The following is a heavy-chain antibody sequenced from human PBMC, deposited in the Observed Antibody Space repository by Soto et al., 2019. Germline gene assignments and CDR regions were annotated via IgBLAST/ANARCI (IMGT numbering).Heavy chain of an antibody. V-gene: IGHV3-48*03. CDR2: ISKRSSVI. CDR3: ASVNLRFSVGIDA. Sequence: EVQLVESGGGLVQPGGSLRLSCAASGSTFSSSEMHWVRQAPGKGLEWISYISKRSSVIYYADSVKGRFTISRDNAKNLLYLQMNSLRAEDTAVYFCASVNLRFSVGIDAWGQETTVTVSS. D-gene: IGHD3-3*01. J-gene: IGHJ6*02. CDR1: GSTFSSSE.